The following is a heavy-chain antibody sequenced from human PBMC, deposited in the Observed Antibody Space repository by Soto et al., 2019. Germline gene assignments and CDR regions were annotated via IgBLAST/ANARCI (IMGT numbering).Heavy chain of an antibody. Sequence: GGSMRLSCAASGFIFENFGMSWVRQAPGKGLEWISSISGSGFKKYYADSVKGRFTISRDNSKSTVYLELNNLSAEDTAVYHCAKNQGVELVPLATVDWFDPWGQGSAVTVSS. D-gene: IGHD1-26*01. CDR2: ISGSGFKK. V-gene: IGHV3-23*01. J-gene: IGHJ5*02. CDR3: AKNQGVELVPLATVDWFDP. CDR1: GFIFENFG.